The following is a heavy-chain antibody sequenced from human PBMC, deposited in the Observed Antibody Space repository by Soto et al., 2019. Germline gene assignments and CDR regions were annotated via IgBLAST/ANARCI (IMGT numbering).Heavy chain of an antibody. CDR3: VKNSGWFNT. J-gene: IGHJ5*02. Sequence: QPGGSLRLSCAASGFPFSSTVMSWVRQAPGKGLEWVSTILDTGTTVFYADSVKGRFTVSRDNSNNTLYVQMNNLRADDTAVYYCVKNSGWFNTWGQGALVTVSS. V-gene: IGHV3-23*01. D-gene: IGHD3-10*01. CDR2: ILDTGTTV. CDR1: GFPFSSTV.